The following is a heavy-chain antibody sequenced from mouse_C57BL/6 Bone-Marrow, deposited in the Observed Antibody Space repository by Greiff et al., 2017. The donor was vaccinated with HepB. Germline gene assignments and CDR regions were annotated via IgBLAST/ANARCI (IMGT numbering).Heavy chain of an antibody. J-gene: IGHJ2*01. V-gene: IGHV5-6*01. CDR3: ARDRFDYYFDY. Sequence: EVKLMESGGDLVKPGGSLKLSCVASGFTFSTSGMSWVRQTPDKRLEWVATINTGGTYTYYLDSVKGRFTISKYTARSTLFLQMSSLKSEDTGIYYCARDRFDYYFDYWRQGTTLTVSS. D-gene: IGHD2-14*01. CDR1: GFTFSTSG. CDR2: INTGGTYT.